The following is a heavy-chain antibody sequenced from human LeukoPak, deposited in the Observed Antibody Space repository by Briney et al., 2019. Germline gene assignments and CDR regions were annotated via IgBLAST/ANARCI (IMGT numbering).Heavy chain of an antibody. Sequence: GGSLRLSCAASGFTFSSYSMNWVRQAPGKGLEWVSSISSSSSYIYYADSVKGRFTISRDNAKNSLYLQMNSLRAEDTAVYYCARGGLASYYYYMDVWGKGTTVTVS. D-gene: IGHD1-26*01. CDR2: ISSSSSYI. J-gene: IGHJ6*03. CDR3: ARGGLASYYYYMDV. V-gene: IGHV3-21*01. CDR1: GFTFSSYS.